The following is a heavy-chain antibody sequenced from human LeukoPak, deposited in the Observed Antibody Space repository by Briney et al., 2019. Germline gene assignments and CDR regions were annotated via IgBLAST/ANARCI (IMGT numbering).Heavy chain of an antibody. V-gene: IGHV3-9*01. J-gene: IGHJ4*02. CDR2: ISWNSGSI. CDR3: AKSILDTAMAAGFDY. CDR1: GFTFDDYA. D-gene: IGHD5-18*01. Sequence: PGGSLRLSCAASGFTFDDYAMHWVRQAPGKGLEWVSGISWNSGSIGYADSVKGRFTISRDNAKNSLYLQMNSLRAEDTALYYCAKSILDTAMAAGFDYWGQGTLVTVSS.